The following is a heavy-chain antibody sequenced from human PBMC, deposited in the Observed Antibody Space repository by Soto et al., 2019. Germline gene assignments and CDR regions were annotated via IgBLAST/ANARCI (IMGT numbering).Heavy chain of an antibody. J-gene: IGHJ4*02. CDR2: ISVSGGST. CDR1: GFTFSSYA. V-gene: IGHV3-23*01. CDR3: AKATKCSSGWSPGY. D-gene: IGHD6-19*01. Sequence: GGSLSPSCAASGFTFSSYAMSWVRQAPGKGLEWVSAISVSGGSTYYADSVKGRFTISRDNSKNTLYLQRNSLRAEDTAVYYCAKATKCSSGWSPGYWGQGTLVTAPQ.